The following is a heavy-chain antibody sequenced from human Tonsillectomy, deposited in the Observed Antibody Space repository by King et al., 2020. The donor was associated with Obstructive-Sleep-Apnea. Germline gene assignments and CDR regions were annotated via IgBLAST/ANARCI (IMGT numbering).Heavy chain of an antibody. CDR1: GDSITSYY. J-gene: IGHJ4*02. Sequence: QLQESGPRLVKPSETLSLTCTVSGDSITSYYWSWIWQPPGKRLEWIGYIYGSGSTNYNPSLSSRLPISVDASKNQFSLKLSSVTAADSAVYYCARLGVLRYFDWPYYFDNWGQGILVTVSS. D-gene: IGHD3-9*01. V-gene: IGHV4-59*01. CDR3: ARLGVLRYFDWPYYFDN. CDR2: IYGSGST.